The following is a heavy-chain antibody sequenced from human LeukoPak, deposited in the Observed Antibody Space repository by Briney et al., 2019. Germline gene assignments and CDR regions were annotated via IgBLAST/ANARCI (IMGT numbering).Heavy chain of an antibody. CDR3: ARQNDFRLDY. J-gene: IGHJ4*02. CDR1: GYPFSSYW. V-gene: IGHV5-51*01. CDR2: IYPGDSDT. D-gene: IGHD3-3*01. Sequence: GESPTISCKGSGYPFSSYWIGWVRQMPGKGLEWMGIIYPGDSDTRHSPSLQGQVTISVDTSIGTAYLQWSSLKASDTAIYYCARQNDFRLDYWGQGTLVTVSS.